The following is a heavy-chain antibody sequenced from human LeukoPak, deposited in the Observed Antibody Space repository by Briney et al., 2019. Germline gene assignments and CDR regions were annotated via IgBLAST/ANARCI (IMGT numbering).Heavy chain of an antibody. J-gene: IGHJ4*02. CDR1: GFTFSSYA. D-gene: IGHD3-9*01. CDR3: AKGGRRRYFDWLLPGDY. V-gene: IGHV3-23*01. CDR2: ISGSGGST. Sequence: PGGSLRLSCAASGFTFSSYAMSWVRQAPGKGLEWVSAISGSGGSTYYADSVKGRFTISRDNSKNTLYLQMNSLRAEDTAVYYCAKGGRRRYFDWLLPGDYWGQGTLVTVSS.